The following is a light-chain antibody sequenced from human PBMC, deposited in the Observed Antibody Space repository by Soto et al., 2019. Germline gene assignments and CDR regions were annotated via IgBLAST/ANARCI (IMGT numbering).Light chain of an antibody. CDR1: QSISSW. Sequence: DIQMTQSPSTLSASVGDRVTITCRASQSISSWLAWYQQKPGKAPKLLIYDASSLESGVPSRFSGSGSGTEFTLTISSLQPADFATYYCQQYNSYSAITFGQGTRLEI. CDR3: QQYNSYSAIT. CDR2: DAS. V-gene: IGKV1-5*01. J-gene: IGKJ5*01.